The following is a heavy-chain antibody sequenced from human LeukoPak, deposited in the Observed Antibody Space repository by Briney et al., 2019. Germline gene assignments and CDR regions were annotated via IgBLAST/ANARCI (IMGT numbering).Heavy chain of an antibody. D-gene: IGHD3-22*01. V-gene: IGHV3-48*03. CDR2: ISSTGVTI. CDR1: GFTFSNYE. J-gene: IGHJ3*01. Sequence: GGSLRLSCAASGFTFSNYEMNWVRQAPGKGLEWVSHISSTGVTIYYADSLKGRFTISRDNANKSLYLHMNSLRAEDTAVYYCAREYYYDSSGYLKLGAFDLWGQGTMVTVSS. CDR3: AREYYYDSSGYLKLGAFDL.